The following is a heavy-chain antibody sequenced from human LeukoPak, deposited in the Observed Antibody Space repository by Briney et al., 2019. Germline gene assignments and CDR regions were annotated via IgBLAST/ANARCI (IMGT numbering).Heavy chain of an antibody. V-gene: IGHV4-4*07. D-gene: IGHD6-13*01. CDR1: GGSISSYY. Sequence: SETLSLTCTVSGGSISSYYWSWIRQPAGKGLEWIGRIYTSGSTNYNPSLKNRVTMSVDTSKNQFSLKLSSVTAADTAVYYCASRAAAGYYYMDVWGKGTTVTVSS. J-gene: IGHJ6*03. CDR2: IYTSGST. CDR3: ASRAAAGYYYMDV.